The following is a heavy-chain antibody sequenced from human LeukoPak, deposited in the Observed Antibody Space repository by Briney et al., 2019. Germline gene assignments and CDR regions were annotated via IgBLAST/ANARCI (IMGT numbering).Heavy chain of an antibody. CDR2: IIPIFGTA. CDR3: AAGWGAAVGGFDP. V-gene: IGHV1-69*05. CDR1: GGTFSSYA. J-gene: IGHJ5*02. Sequence: ASVKASCKASGGTFSSYAISWVRQAPGQGLEWMGGIIPIFGTANYAQKFQGRVTITTDESTSTAYMELSSPRSEDTAVYYCAAGWGAAVGGFDPWGQGTLVTVSS. D-gene: IGHD6-13*01.